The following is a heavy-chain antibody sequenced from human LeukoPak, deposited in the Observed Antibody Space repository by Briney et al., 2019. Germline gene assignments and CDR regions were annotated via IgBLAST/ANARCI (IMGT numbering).Heavy chain of an antibody. CDR3: ARDRRLLPPFGAFDI. D-gene: IGHD3-22*01. J-gene: IGHJ3*02. CDR1: GGTFSSYA. CDR2: IIPIFGTA. V-gene: IGHV1-69*13. Sequence: SVKVSCKASGGTFSSYAISWVRQAPVQGLEWMGGIIPIFGTANYAQKFQGRVTITADESTSTACMELSSLRSEDTAVYYCARDRRLLPPFGAFDIWGQGTMVTVSS.